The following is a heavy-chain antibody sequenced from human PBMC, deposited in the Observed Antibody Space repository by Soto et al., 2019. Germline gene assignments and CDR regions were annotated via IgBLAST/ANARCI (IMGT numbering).Heavy chain of an antibody. CDR1: GFSFSIYG. D-gene: IGHD2-2*01. V-gene: IGHV3-30*18. CDR2: ISYDGSNK. Sequence: WGALIVSCVTSGFSFSIYGMRWLRQAAGKGLEWVAVISYDGSNKYYADSVRGRFTISRDNSKNTLYLQMNSLRPEDTAVFYCAKERMEQYQLIPFFDYWGQGTLVTVSS. J-gene: IGHJ4*02. CDR3: AKERMEQYQLIPFFDY.